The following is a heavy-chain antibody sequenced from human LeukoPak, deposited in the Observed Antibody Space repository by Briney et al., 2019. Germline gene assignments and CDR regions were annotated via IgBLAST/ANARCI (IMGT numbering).Heavy chain of an antibody. V-gene: IGHV4-4*07. CDR3: AWSDYGADPSYDAFDI. CDR1: SASMSTYY. CDR2: INPRGGV. D-gene: IGHD4-17*01. J-gene: IGHJ3*02. Sequence: PSETLSLTCTVSSASMSTYYWSWIRQPAGGALEWVGRINPRGGVNYSPSLKSRISLSLDTSKNQFSLKLTSVTAADTALYYCAWSDYGADPSYDAFDIWGQGTMVTVSS.